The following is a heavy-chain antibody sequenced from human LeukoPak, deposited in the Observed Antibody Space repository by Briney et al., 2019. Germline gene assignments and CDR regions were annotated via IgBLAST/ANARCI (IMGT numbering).Heavy chain of an antibody. CDR1: GFTFSSYD. V-gene: IGHV3-13*01. D-gene: IGHD3-22*01. CDR3: ARSVSRYYYDSSGVYDAFDI. CDR2: IGTAGDT. J-gene: IGHJ3*02. Sequence: GGSLRLSCAASGFTFSSYDMHWVRQATGKGLEWVSTIGTAGDTYYPGSVKGRSTISRENAKNSLYLQMNSLRAGDTAVYYCARSVSRYYYDSSGVYDAFDIWGQGTMVAVSS.